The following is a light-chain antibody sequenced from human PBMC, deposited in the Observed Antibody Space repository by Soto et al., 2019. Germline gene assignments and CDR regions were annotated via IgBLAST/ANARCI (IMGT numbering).Light chain of an antibody. J-gene: IGLJ2*01. V-gene: IGLV3-1*01. CDR3: QAWDSSTANVV. Sequence: SYELTQPPSVSVSPGQTASITCSGDKLGDKYACWYQQKPGQSPVLVIYQDRKRPSGIPERFSGSNSGNTVTLTISGTQAMDEADYYCQAWDSSTANVVFGGGTKLTVL. CDR1: KLGDKY. CDR2: QDR.